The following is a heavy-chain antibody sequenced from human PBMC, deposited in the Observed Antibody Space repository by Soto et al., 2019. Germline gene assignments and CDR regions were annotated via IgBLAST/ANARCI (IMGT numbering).Heavy chain of an antibody. Sequence: ASVKVSCKASGYTFTSYAMHWLRQAPGQRLEWMGWINAGNGNTKYSQKFQGRVTITRDTSASTAYMELSSLRSEDTAVYYCARSLRYSSSWYAPDFDYWGQGTLVTVSS. CDR2: INAGNGNT. D-gene: IGHD6-13*01. J-gene: IGHJ4*02. CDR3: ARSLRYSSSWYAPDFDY. V-gene: IGHV1-3*01. CDR1: GYTFTSYA.